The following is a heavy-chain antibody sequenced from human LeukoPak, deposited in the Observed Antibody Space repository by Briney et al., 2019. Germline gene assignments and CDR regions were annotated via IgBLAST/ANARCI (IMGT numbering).Heavy chain of an antibody. CDR3: ARGPFDAFDI. V-gene: IGHV4-30-4*01. CDR2: IYYSGST. Sequence: SQTLSLTCTVSGGSISSSDYYWSWIRQPPGKGLEWIGYIYYSGSTYYKPSLKSRVTISVDTSKNQFSLKLSSVTAADTAVYYCARGPFDAFDIWGQGTMVTVSS. J-gene: IGHJ3*02. CDR1: GGSISSSDYY.